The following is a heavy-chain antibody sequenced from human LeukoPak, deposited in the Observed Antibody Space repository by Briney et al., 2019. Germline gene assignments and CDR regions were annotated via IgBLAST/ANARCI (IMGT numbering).Heavy chain of an antibody. V-gene: IGHV1-2*02. D-gene: IGHD5-24*01. CDR3: ARDTRSSYLQYYFDY. CDR1: GYTLTDYH. Sequence: ASVKVSCKASGYTLTDYHIHWVRQAPGQGLEWMGWINPNNGATNYPQKFQGRVTMTRDTSISTAYMELSRLGYDDTAVYYCARDTRSSYLQYYFDYWGQGTLVTVSS. CDR2: INPNNGAT. J-gene: IGHJ4*02.